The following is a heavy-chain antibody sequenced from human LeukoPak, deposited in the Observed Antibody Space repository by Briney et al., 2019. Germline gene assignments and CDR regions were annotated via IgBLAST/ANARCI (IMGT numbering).Heavy chain of an antibody. V-gene: IGHV1-69*13. CDR3: ARQTRNSSGYYPLYY. Sequence: ASVKVSCKASGGTFSSYAISWVRQAPGQGLEWMGGIIPIFGTANYAQKFQGRVTITADESTSTAYMELSSLRSEDTAVYYCARQTRNSSGYYPLYYWGQGTLVTVSS. CDR2: IIPIFGTA. CDR1: GGTFSSYA. D-gene: IGHD3-22*01. J-gene: IGHJ4*02.